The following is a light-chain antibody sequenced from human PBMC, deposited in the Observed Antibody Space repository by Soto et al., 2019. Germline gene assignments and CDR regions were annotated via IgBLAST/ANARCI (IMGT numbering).Light chain of an antibody. J-gene: IGKJ1*01. Sequence: EIVMTQSPATLSVSPGERATLSCRASQSVSSNLAWYQQKPGQAPRLLIYGASTRPTGTPARFSGRGCGTEFTLTISSLQSEDFAVYYCQQYSNWPWTFGQGTKVEIK. CDR2: GAS. CDR3: QQYSNWPWT. CDR1: QSVSSN. V-gene: IGKV3-15*01.